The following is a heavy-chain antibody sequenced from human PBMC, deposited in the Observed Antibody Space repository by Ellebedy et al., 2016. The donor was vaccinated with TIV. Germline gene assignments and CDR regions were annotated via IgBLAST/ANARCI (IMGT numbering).Heavy chain of an antibody. CDR1: GDSVSSTSAA. J-gene: IGHJ4*02. Sequence: LRLSCAISGDSVSSTSAAWNWIRQSPSRGLDWLGRTYYRSKWYNDYAASVKSRVIINPDTSKNQFSLQLNSVTPEDTAVYYCARGSYTSNWYWGQGTLVTVSS. V-gene: IGHV6-1*01. CDR3: ARGSYTSNWY. CDR2: TYYRSKWYN. D-gene: IGHD6-13*01.